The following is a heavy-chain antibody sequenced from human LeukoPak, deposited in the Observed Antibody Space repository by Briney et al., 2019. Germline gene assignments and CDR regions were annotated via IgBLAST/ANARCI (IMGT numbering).Heavy chain of an antibody. Sequence: SETLSLTCAVYGGSFSGYYWSWIRQPPGKGLEWIGEINHSGSTNYNPSLKSRVTISVETSKNQFSLKLSSVTAADTAVYYCARDEASSSWYRYYYYMDVWGKGTTVTVSS. V-gene: IGHV4-34*01. CDR3: ARDEASSSWYRYYYYMDV. CDR1: GGSFSGYY. CDR2: INHSGST. J-gene: IGHJ6*03. D-gene: IGHD6-13*01.